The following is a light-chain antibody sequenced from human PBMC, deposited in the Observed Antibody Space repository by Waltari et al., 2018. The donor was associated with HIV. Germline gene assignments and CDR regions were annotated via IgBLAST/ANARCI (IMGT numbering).Light chain of an antibody. Sequence: DIVMTQSPESLPVSLGERATINCKSSLTILFDSNNKNYLAWYQQKPGQPPKVLIYWAATRESGVPDRFSGSGSGTDFTLTISRLQPEDVAVYYCQQYFSTPPTFGQGTRVGI. J-gene: IGKJ1*01. CDR2: WAA. CDR1: LTILFDSNNKNY. V-gene: IGKV4-1*01. CDR3: QQYFSTPPT.